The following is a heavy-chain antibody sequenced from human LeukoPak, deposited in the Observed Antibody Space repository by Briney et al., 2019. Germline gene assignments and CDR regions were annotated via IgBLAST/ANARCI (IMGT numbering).Heavy chain of an antibody. CDR3: AALAREY. D-gene: IGHD1-26*01. V-gene: IGHV3-53*01. Sequence: GGSLRLSCAASGFIVSSNYMTWVRQAPGEGLEWVSVIHNDGSTYYTDSVKGRFTISRDNSKNTLYLQMNSLRVEDTAVYYCAALAREYCGQGTLVTVSS. CDR2: IHNDGST. J-gene: IGHJ4*02. CDR1: GFIVSSNY.